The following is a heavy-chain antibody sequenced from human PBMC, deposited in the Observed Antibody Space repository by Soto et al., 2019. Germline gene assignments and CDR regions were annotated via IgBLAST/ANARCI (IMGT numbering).Heavy chain of an antibody. Sequence: GGSLRLSCAASGFTFSSYAMSWVRQAPGKGLEWVSAISSNGGSTYYADSVKGRFTISRDNSKNTLYLQMSSLRAEDTAVYYCVKSQQLVLYYWGQGTLVTVSS. J-gene: IGHJ4*02. CDR3: VKSQQLVLYY. D-gene: IGHD6-13*01. CDR1: GFTFSSYA. CDR2: ISSNGGST. V-gene: IGHV3-64D*09.